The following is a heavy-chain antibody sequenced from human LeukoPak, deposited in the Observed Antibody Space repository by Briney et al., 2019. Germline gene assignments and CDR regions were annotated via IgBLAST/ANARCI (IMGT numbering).Heavy chain of an antibody. V-gene: IGHV3-11*01. CDR2: ISNSGSTI. CDR1: GFTFSDDY. D-gene: IGHD3-10*01. CDR3: AKGGFDDAFDI. Sequence: GGSLRLSCAASGFTFSDDYMSWIRQAPGKGLEWVSYISNSGSTIYYADSVKGRFTISRDNSKNTLYLQMNSLRAEDTAVYYCAKGGFDDAFDIWGQGTMVTVSS. J-gene: IGHJ3*02.